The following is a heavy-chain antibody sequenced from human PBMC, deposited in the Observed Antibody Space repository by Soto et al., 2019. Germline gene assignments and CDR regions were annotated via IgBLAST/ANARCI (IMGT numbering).Heavy chain of an antibody. CDR2: INPEESST. D-gene: IGHD2-21*01. V-gene: IGHV3-74*01. Sequence: VQLVESGGGLVQPGGSLRLSCAASGFTFSTYWMHWVRQVPGKGLVWVSRINPEESSTTYAGSVTGRFTLSRDNAKNTLYLQMNSLRAEDTAVYYCARTYSGNYAFDIWGQGTMVTVSS. CDR3: ARTYSGNYAFDI. CDR1: GFTFSTYW. J-gene: IGHJ3*02.